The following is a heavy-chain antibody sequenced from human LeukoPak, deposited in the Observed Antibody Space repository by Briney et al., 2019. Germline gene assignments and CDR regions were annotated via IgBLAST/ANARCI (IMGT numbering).Heavy chain of an antibody. CDR2: INNNGGRT. Sequence: GGSLRLSCSASGFIFSNYDMHWVRQAPGKGLEYVPAINNNGGRTYYADSVKGRFTISRDNPKNTLYLQMSSLRAEDTAVYYCVKMYDGYWGQGTLVTVSP. CDR1: GFIFSNYD. J-gene: IGHJ4*02. V-gene: IGHV3-64D*06. CDR3: VKMYDGY. D-gene: IGHD3-3*01.